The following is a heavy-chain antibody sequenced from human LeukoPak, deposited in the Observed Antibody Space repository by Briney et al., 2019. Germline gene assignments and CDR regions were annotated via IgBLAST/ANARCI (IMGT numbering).Heavy chain of an antibody. J-gene: IGHJ6*03. CDR2: ITWNIVSM. Sequence: GRSLRLSCAASGFTFDDYAMHWVRQAPGKGWEGSSGITWNIVSMGYADSVKGRFTISRDNAKNSLYLQMNSLRAEDTAVYYCARDGLEWLLFALDPGYYYYYMDVWGKGTAVTVSS. V-gene: IGHV3-9*01. CDR3: ARDGLEWLLFALDPGYYYYYMDV. D-gene: IGHD3-3*01. CDR1: GFTFDDYA.